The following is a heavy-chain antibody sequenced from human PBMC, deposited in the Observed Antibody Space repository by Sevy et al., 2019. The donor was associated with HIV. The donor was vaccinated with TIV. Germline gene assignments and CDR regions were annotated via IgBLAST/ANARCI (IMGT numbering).Heavy chain of an antibody. J-gene: IGHJ3*02. CDR2: ISSLSSYT. D-gene: IGHD1-26*01. Sequence: GGSLRLSCAASGFTFSNYYMSWIRQAPGKGLEWVSYISSLSSYTNFADSVKGRFTISRDNAKNSLYLQMKSLRAEDTAVYYWAGGSGRYYDAFDIWGQGTMVTVSS. CDR3: AGGSGRYYDAFDI. V-gene: IGHV3-11*06. CDR1: GFTFSNYY.